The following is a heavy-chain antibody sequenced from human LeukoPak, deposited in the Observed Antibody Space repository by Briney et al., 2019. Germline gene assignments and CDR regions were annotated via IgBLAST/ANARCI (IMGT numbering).Heavy chain of an antibody. J-gene: IGHJ4*02. V-gene: IGHV1-18*01. CDR3: ARTSYSSTWHSDY. Sequence: ASVKVSCKASGYTFTSYGINWVRQAPGQGPEWVRWISGHNANTNYGRKFQGRVTVTTDTSTSTAYMELRNLTFDDTAIYYCARTSYSSTWHSDYWGQGTLVAVSS. CDR2: ISGHNANT. D-gene: IGHD6-13*01. CDR1: GYTFTSYG.